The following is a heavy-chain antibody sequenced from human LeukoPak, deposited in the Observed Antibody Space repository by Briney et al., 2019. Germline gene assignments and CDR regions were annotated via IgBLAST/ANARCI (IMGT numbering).Heavy chain of an antibody. CDR2: IEQDGSEK. J-gene: IGHJ4*02. Sequence: GGSLRLSCAASGFTFSNYYMTWVRQAPGKGLEWVANIEQDGSEKYYVDSVKGRFTISRDNAKNSLFLQMNSLRPEDTAVYYCAKDAAGPEYWGQGTLVTVSS. D-gene: IGHD6-13*01. V-gene: IGHV3-7*05. CDR3: AKDAAGPEY. CDR1: GFTFSNYY.